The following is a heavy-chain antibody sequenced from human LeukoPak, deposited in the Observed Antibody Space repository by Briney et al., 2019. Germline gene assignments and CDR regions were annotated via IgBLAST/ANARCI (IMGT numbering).Heavy chain of an antibody. J-gene: IGHJ4*02. V-gene: IGHV1-69*05. CDR1: GGTFSSYA. D-gene: IGHD3-22*01. CDR3: ARDLGYDSSGYGVYYFDY. Sequence: SVKVSCKASGGTFSSYAISWVRQAPGQGLEWMGGIIPIFGTANYAQKFQGRVTITTDESTSTAYMELSSLRSEDTAVYYCARDLGYDSSGYGVYYFDYWGQGTLVTVSS. CDR2: IIPIFGTA.